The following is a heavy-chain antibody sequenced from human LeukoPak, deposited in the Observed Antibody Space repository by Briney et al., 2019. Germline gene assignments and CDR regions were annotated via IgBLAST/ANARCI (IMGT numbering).Heavy chain of an antibody. J-gene: IGHJ5*02. CDR3: ARVTKYSSSWYPNWFDP. D-gene: IGHD6-13*01. CDR2: IYHSGST. CDR1: GYSISSGYY. V-gene: IGHV4-38-2*02. Sequence: SETLSLTCTVSGYSISSGYYWGWIRQPPGKGLEWIGSIYHSGSTYYNPSLKSRVTISVDTSKNQFSLKLSSVTAADTAVYYCARVTKYSSSWYPNWFDPWGQGTLVTVSS.